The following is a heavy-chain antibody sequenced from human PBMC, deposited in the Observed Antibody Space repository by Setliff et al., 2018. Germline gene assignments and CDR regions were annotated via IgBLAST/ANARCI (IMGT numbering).Heavy chain of an antibody. CDR2: IGHTGSI. Sequence: SETLSLTCTVSGYSISSGYIWGSIRQPPGKGLEWVGNIGHTGSINYNPSLKSRLTISRDTSKNQVSLKLNSVTATDTAVYYCARDLGHGGDSDYWGQGIRVTVSS. J-gene: IGHJ4*02. CDR3: ARDLGHGGDSDY. D-gene: IGHD2-21*02. V-gene: IGHV4-38-2*02. CDR1: GYSISSGYI.